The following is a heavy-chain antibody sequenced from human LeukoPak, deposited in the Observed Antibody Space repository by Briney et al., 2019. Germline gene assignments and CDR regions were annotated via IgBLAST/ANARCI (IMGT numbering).Heavy chain of an antibody. D-gene: IGHD3-10*01. J-gene: IGHJ5*02. Sequence: SETLSLTCAVYGVAFSGYYWSWIRQPPGKGLEWIGEINHSGSTNYNPSLKSRVTISVDTSKNQFSLKLRSVTAAGTAVYYCARGPYYYGSGSYYRWVDPWGQGTLVTASS. CDR2: INHSGST. CDR3: ARGPYYYGSGSYYRWVDP. CDR1: GVAFSGYY. V-gene: IGHV4-34*01.